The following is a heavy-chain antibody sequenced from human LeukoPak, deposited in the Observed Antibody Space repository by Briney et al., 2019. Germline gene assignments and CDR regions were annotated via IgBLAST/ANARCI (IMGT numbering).Heavy chain of an antibody. CDR1: GFTFSSYA. J-gene: IGHJ6*02. D-gene: IGHD6-13*01. CDR2: ISASGGST. V-gene: IGHV3-23*01. Sequence: GGSLRLSWAASGFTFSSYAMSWVRQAPGKGLEWVAAISASGGSTYYANSVKGRFTISRDNSKNTLYLQMNSLRAEDTAVYYCAKASSAAGSYYYYYYGMDVWGQGTTVTVSS. CDR3: AKASSAAGSYYYYYYGMDV.